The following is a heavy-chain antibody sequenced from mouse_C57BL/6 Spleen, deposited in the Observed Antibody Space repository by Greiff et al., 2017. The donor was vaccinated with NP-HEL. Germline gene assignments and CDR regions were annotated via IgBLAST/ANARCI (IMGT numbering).Heavy chain of an antibody. V-gene: IGHV5-9*01. J-gene: IGHJ1*03. Sequence: EVQGVESGGGLVKPGGSLKLSCAASGFTFSSYTMSWVRQTPEKRLEWVATISGGGGNTYYPDSVKGRFTISRDNAKNTLYLQMSSLRSEDTALYYCARQGVTTGNWYFDVWGTGTTVTVSS. CDR3: ARQGVTTGNWYFDV. CDR1: GFTFSSYT. CDR2: ISGGGGNT. D-gene: IGHD2-2*01.